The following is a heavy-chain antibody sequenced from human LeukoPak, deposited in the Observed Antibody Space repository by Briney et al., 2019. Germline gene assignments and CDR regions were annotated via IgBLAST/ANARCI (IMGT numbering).Heavy chain of an antibody. V-gene: IGHV3-21*01. J-gene: IGHJ4*02. CDR2: ISSSSYI. D-gene: IGHD6-13*01. Sequence: GGSLRLSCAASGFTFSSYSMNWVRQAPGKGLEWVSSISSSSYIYYADSVKGRFTISRDNAKNSLYLQMNSLRAEDTAAYYCARAGKAAGFDYWGQGTLVTVSS. CDR3: ARAGKAAGFDY. CDR1: GFTFSSYS.